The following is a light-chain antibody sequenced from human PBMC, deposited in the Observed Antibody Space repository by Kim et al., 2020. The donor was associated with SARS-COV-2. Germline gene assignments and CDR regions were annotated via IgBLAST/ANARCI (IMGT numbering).Light chain of an antibody. CDR3: QAWDSSTHNYV. Sequence: PDQTASITCSGYKLRDKYASWYQQKPGQPPVVVIYQDNQRPSGIPERFSGSNSGNTATLTISGTQAMDEADYYCQAWDSSTHNYVFGTGTKVTVL. V-gene: IGLV3-1*01. J-gene: IGLJ1*01. CDR1: KLRDKY. CDR2: QDN.